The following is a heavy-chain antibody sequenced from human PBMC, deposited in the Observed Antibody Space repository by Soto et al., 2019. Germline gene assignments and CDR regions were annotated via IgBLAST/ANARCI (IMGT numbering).Heavy chain of an antibody. D-gene: IGHD3-3*01. CDR1: GGNIIRSGSH. CDR3: AHEMEWMLQIFNP. Sequence: PSETQSVTCTVSGGNIIRSGSHWGWNSQPPGKGLEWIASIFYSGTTYYNPSLKSRVTISVDTFKNQFSLKVNSVTAADTAVYYCAHEMEWMLQIFNPWGQGILVTVSS. J-gene: IGHJ5*02. V-gene: IGHV4-39*01. CDR2: IFYSGTT.